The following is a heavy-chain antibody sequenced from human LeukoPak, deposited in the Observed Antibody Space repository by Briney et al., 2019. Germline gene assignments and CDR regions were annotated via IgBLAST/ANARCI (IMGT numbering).Heavy chain of an antibody. CDR1: GGSISSYY. CDR3: ARVGRYGAVAGTWYFDL. D-gene: IGHD6-19*01. V-gene: IGHV4-59*01. Sequence: SETLSLTCTVSGGSISSYYWSWIRRPPGKGLEWIGYIYYSGSANYNPSLKSRVTISVDTSKNQFSLKLSSVTAADTAVYYCARVGRYGAVAGTWYFDLWGRGTLVTVSS. J-gene: IGHJ2*01. CDR2: IYYSGSA.